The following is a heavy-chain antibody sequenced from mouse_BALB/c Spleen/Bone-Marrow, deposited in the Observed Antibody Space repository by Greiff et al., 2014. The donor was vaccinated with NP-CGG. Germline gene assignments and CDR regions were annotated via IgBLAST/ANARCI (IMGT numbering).Heavy chain of an antibody. CDR3: ARSNSISTATDY. CDR1: GYTFTNYD. Sequence: VQLQQSGAELVKPGASVKLSCKASGYTFTNYDINWVRQRPEQGLEWVGWIFPGNGSTNYNEKFKGKATLTTDKSSSTAYMQLGRLTSEDSAVYFCARSNSISTATDYWGQGTTLTVSS. CDR2: IFPGNGST. D-gene: IGHD1-2*01. J-gene: IGHJ2*01. V-gene: IGHV1-85*01.